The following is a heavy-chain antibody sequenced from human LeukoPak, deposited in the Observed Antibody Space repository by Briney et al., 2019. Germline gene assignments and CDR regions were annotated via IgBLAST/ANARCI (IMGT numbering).Heavy chain of an antibody. V-gene: IGHV4-4*07. Sequence: PSETLSLTCTVSGGSISSYYWSWIRQPAGKGLEWIGRIYTSGSTNYNPSLKSRVTMSVDTSKDQFSLKLSSVTAADTAVYYCARNIAAAGSYYYYMDVWGKGTTVTVSS. CDR2: IYTSGST. CDR1: GGSISSYY. CDR3: ARNIAAAGSYYYYMDV. J-gene: IGHJ6*03. D-gene: IGHD6-13*01.